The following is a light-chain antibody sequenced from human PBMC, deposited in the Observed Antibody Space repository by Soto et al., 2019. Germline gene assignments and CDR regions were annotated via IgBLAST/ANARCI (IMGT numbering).Light chain of an antibody. CDR3: QQYDIWPT. CDR1: QSVSNN. J-gene: IGKJ2*01. V-gene: IGKV3-15*01. CDR2: GAS. Sequence: EIVMTQSPATLSVSPGETATLSCRASQSVSNNLAWYQQKPGQAPRLLIYGASTRATGIPAWFSGSGSGTQFTHTISSLQSEDFAVYYCQQYDIWPTFGQGTKLEI.